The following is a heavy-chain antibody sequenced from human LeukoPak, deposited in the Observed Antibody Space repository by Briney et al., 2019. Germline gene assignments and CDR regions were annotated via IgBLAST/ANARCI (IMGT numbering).Heavy chain of an antibody. J-gene: IGHJ4*02. Sequence: PSEPLSLTCTVSGGSISNYYWSWIRQPAGKGPEWIGYVYYSGSTIYNPSLKSRVTISVDTSKNQFSLKLSSVTAADTAVYYCARDGYNSFDSWGQGTLVTVSS. CDR2: VYYSGST. CDR1: GGSISNYY. V-gene: IGHV4-59*01. D-gene: IGHD5-24*01. CDR3: ARDGYNSFDS.